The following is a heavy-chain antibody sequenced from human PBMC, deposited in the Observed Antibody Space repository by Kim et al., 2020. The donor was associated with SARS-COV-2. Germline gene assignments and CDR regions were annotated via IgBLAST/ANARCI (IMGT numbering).Heavy chain of an antibody. J-gene: IGHJ4*02. V-gene: IGHV3-21*01. CDR3: ARRWIQFADDY. D-gene: IGHD5-18*01. CDR2: I. Sequence: IYYADSVEGRFTITRDNDKNSLYLQMSRMRDEDTAVYYCARRWIQFADDYWGQRTLVTVS.